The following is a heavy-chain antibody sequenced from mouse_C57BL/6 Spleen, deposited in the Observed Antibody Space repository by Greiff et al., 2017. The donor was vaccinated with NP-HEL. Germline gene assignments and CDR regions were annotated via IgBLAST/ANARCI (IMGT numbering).Heavy chain of an antibody. Sequence: EVQLVESGGGLVKPGGSLKLSCAASGFTFSDYGMHWVRQAPEKGLEWVAYISSGSSTIYYADTVKGRFTISRDNAKNTLFLQMTSLRSEDTAMYYCATPYDYWYFDVWGTGTTVTVSS. D-gene: IGHD2-3*01. J-gene: IGHJ1*03. CDR3: ATPYDYWYFDV. CDR1: GFTFSDYG. V-gene: IGHV5-17*01. CDR2: ISSGSSTI.